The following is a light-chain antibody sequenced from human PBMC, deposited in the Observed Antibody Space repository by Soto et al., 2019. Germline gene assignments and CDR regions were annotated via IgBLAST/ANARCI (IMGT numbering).Light chain of an antibody. V-gene: IGKV3-15*01. J-gene: IGKJ1*01. Sequence: EIVMTQSPATLSVSPGERATLSCRASQSISSNLAWFQQKPGQAPRLLIYSASTRATDIPARFRGSGSGTEFTLTISSLRSEDFAVYYCQQYNNWPRTFGHGTKVEIK. CDR2: SAS. CDR1: QSISSN. CDR3: QQYNNWPRT.